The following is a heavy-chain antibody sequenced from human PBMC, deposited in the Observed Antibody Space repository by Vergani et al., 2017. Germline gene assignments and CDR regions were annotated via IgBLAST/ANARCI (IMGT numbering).Heavy chain of an antibody. CDR2: FKYSAST. CDR1: GGSIGTSNYQ. J-gene: IGHJ3*02. CDR3: ARGNPYVDFDI. V-gene: IGHV4-39*01. D-gene: IGHD3-16*01. Sequence: QLQLQESGPGLVKPSETLSLKCIVSGGSIGTSNYQWGWIRQSPGKGLAWKGSFKYSASTYYKPSLKIRVTISGDPSKNQFSLKLNSVTAADPAVYYCARGNPYVDFDIWGQGTMITVSS.